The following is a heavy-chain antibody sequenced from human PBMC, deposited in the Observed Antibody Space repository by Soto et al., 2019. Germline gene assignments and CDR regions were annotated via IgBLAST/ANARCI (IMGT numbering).Heavy chain of an antibody. V-gene: IGHV6-1*01. CDR2: TYYRSKWYN. Sequence: PSQTLSLPCAISGDSVSSNSAAWNWIRQSPSRGLEWLGRTYYRSKWYNDYAVSVKSRITINPDTSKNQFSLQLNSVTPEDTAVYYCARERYDFWSGYYLPYGMDVWGQGTTVTVSS. J-gene: IGHJ6*02. D-gene: IGHD3-3*01. CDR3: ARERYDFWSGYYLPYGMDV. CDR1: GDSVSSNSAA.